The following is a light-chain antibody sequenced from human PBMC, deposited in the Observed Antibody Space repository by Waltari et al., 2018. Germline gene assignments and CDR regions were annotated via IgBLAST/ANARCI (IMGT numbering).Light chain of an antibody. Sequence: DIQMTQSPSSLSASVEDSVPLTRRESKSISTYLNWYQQKPGKAPKLLIYTASSLQSGIPSTFSGSGSGTDFTLTISSLQPEDVATYYCQQSYSTPYTFGRGTKLEI. J-gene: IGKJ2*01. CDR1: KSISTY. CDR3: QQSYSTPYT. V-gene: IGKV1-39*01. CDR2: TAS.